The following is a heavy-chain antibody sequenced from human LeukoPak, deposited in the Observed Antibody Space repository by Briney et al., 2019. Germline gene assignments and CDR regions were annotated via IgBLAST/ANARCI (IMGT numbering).Heavy chain of an antibody. D-gene: IGHD3-22*01. CDR2: SSGSGAYT. CDR3: AKDLNGYYRPFEY. CDR1: GFIVSSNY. V-gene: IGHV3-23*01. Sequence: GGSLRLSCAASGFIVSSNYMSWVRQAPGKGLEWVSASSGSGAYTYYADSVKGRFTISRDNSKNTLYLQMNSLRAEDTAVYYCAKDLNGYYRPFEYWGQGTLVTVSS. J-gene: IGHJ4*02.